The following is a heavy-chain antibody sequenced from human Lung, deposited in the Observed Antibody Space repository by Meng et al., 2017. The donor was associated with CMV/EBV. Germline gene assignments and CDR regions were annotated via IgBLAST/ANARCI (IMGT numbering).Heavy chain of an antibody. V-gene: IGHV1-18*01. CDR2: ISAYNGNT. CDR3: ASGRGSYHYFDY. D-gene: IGHD1-26*01. J-gene: IGHJ4*02. Sequence: SSKASDDTFTSYGISWVRQAPGQGLEGMGWISAYNGNTNYAQKLQGRVTMTTDTSTSTAYMELRSLRSDDTAVYYCASGRGSYHYFDYWGQGTLVTVSS. CDR1: DDTFTSYG.